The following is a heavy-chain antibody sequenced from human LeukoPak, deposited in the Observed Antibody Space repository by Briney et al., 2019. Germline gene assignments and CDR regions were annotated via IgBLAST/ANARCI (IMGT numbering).Heavy chain of an antibody. Sequence: GASVKVSCKASGYTFTSYGISWVRQAPGQGLEWMGWISAYNGNTNYAQKLQGRVTMTTDTSTSTAYMELRSLRSDDTAVYYCARAEDSGYGFMAVDTAMVPWGQGTLVTVSS. V-gene: IGHV1-18*01. CDR1: GYTFTSYG. CDR2: ISAYNGNT. J-gene: IGHJ5*02. CDR3: ARAEDSGYGFMAVDTAMVP. D-gene: IGHD5-18*01.